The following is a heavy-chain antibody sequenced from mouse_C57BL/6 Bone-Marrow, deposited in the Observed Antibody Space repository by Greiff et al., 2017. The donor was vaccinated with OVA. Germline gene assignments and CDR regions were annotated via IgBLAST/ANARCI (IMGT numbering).Heavy chain of an antibody. J-gene: IGHJ3*01. V-gene: IGHV1-54*01. CDR2: INPGSGGT. Sequence: QVQLQQSGAELVRPGTSVKVSCKASGYAFTNYLIEWVKQRPGQGLEWIGVINPGSGGTNYNEKFKGKATLTADKSSSTAYMQLSSLTSEDSAVYFCARSGVLRSPFAYWGQGTLVTVSA. CDR3: ARSGVLRSPFAY. CDR1: GYAFTNYL. D-gene: IGHD1-1*01.